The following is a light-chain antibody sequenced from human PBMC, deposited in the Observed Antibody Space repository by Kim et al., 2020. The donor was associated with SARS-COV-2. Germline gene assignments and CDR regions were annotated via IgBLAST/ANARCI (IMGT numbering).Light chain of an antibody. V-gene: IGKV1-5*01. CDR1: QNIITW. CDR3: QQYNNFPWT. J-gene: IGKJ1*01. Sequence: ASVGDRIPITCRASQNIITWLAWYQQKPGEAPDLLIYDASNLESGVPSRFSGSGSGTEFTLTISSLQPGDFATYFCQQYNNFPWTFGQGTKVDIK. CDR2: DAS.